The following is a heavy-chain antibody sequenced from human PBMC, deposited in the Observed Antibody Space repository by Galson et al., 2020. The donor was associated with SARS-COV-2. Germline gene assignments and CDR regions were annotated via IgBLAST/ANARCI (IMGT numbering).Heavy chain of an antibody. Sequence: GGSLRLSCAASGFTFNYYGMHWVRQAPGKGLEWVAVISYDGSNKYYADSVKGRFTISRDNSKNTLYLQMNSLRAEDTAVYYCVTGWLPYYYGMDVWGQGPRSPSP. J-gene: IGHJ6*02. CDR2: ISYDGSNK. CDR3: VTGWLPYYYGMDV. V-gene: IGHV3-30*03. D-gene: IGHD5-12*01. CDR1: GFTFNYYG.